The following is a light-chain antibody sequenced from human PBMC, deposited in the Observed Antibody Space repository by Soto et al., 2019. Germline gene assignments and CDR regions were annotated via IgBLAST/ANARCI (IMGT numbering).Light chain of an antibody. J-gene: IGLJ2*01. V-gene: IGLV2-14*01. Sequence: QSVLTQPASVSGSPGQSITISRTGSSSDVGGYNYVSWYQQHPGKAPKLMIFEVVNRPSGVSYRFSGSKSGNTASLTISGLQAEDEADYYCSSYTSSNTVVFGGGTKLTVL. CDR3: SSYTSSNTVV. CDR2: EVV. CDR1: SSDVGGYNY.